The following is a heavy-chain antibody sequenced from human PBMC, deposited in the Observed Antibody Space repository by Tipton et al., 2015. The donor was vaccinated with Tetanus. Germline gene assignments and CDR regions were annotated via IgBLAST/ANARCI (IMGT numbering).Heavy chain of an antibody. D-gene: IGHD3-22*01. V-gene: IGHV5-51*01. J-gene: IGHJ3*02. CDR3: ARSIYDSSGYDAFGI. Sequence: VQLVQSGAEVKKPGESLKISCKGSGYSFTSYWIGWVRQMPGKGLEWMGIIYPGDSDTRYSPSFQGQVTIPADRSISTAYLQWSSLKASDTAMYYCARSIYDSSGYDAFGIWGQGTMVTVSS. CDR1: GYSFTSYW. CDR2: IYPGDSDT.